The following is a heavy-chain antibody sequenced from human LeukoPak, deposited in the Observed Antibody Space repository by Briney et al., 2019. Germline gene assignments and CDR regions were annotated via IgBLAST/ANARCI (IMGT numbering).Heavy chain of an antibody. Sequence: SETLSLTCTVSGGSISSSSYYWGWIRQPPGKGLEWIGSIYYSGSTDYNPSLKGRVTISVDTSKNQFSLKLSSVTAADTAVYYCARRPNFYYDSSGLRYYFDYWGQGTLVTVSS. CDR3: ARRPNFYYDSSGLRYYFDY. CDR2: IYYSGST. J-gene: IGHJ4*02. CDR1: GGSISSSSYY. D-gene: IGHD3-22*01. V-gene: IGHV4-39*01.